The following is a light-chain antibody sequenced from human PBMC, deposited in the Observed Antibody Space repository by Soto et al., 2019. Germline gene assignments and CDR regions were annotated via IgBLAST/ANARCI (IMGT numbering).Light chain of an antibody. CDR3: QQYDSYSWT. CDR1: QTISSW. Sequence: DIQMTQSPSTLSASVGDRVTITCRASQTISSWLAWYQQLPGKAPKLLIYDAYTLETGVPSRFSGSGSGTDFTLNISSLQADDFATYYCQQYDSYSWTFGQGTKVEV. CDR2: DAY. J-gene: IGKJ1*01. V-gene: IGKV1-5*01.